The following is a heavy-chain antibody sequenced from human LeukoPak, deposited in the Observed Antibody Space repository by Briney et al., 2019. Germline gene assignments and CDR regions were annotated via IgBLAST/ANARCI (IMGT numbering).Heavy chain of an antibody. CDR2: IWYDGSNK. Sequence: WGSLRLSCAASGFTFSSYVMHWVRQAPGKGLEWVAVIWYDGSNKYYADYVKGRFTISRDNSKNTLYLQMNSLRDEDPAVYYCARNSGSHQIDYWGQGTLVTVSS. CDR3: ARNSGSHQIDY. CDR1: GFTFSSYV. J-gene: IGHJ4*02. D-gene: IGHD1-26*01. V-gene: IGHV3-33*01.